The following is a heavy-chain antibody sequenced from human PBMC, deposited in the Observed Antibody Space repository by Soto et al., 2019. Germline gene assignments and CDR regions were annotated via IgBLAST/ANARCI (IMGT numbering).Heavy chain of an antibody. CDR2: ISGSGGST. CDR3: ASRSSGWYFDY. V-gene: IGHV3-23*01. J-gene: IGHJ4*02. Sequence: GGSLRLSCAASGFTFSSYVMNWVRQGPGKGLEWVSVISGSGGSTYYADSVKGRFTISRDNSKNTLYLQMNSLRAEDTAVYYCASRSSGWYFDYWGQGTLVTVSS. D-gene: IGHD6-19*01. CDR1: GFTFSSYV.